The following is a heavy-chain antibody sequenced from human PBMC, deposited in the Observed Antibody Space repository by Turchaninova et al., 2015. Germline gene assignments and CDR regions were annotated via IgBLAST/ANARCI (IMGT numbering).Heavy chain of an antibody. CDR1: GFTFDDFA. J-gene: IGHJ2*01. D-gene: IGHD3-10*01. CDR2: ISWNSNNI. CDR3: ARTRIPRGSGTSIXWNFXL. V-gene: IGHV3-9*01. Sequence: GESGGDLVQPGRSLRLSCAASGFTFDDFAIHWVRQAPGKGLEWVSGISWNSNNIVYADSVRGRFPISRDNAKNSLYLQMSSPKTEDTALYYCARTRIPRGSGTSIXWNFXLWGRGXLVTVSS.